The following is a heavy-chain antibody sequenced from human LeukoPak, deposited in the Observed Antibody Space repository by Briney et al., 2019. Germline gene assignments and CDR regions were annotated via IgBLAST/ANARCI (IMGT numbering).Heavy chain of an antibody. CDR2: IYYSGST. J-gene: IGHJ4*02. CDR3: ARGVYIAAAQYGY. V-gene: IGHV4-59*01. CDR1: GGSISSYY. D-gene: IGHD6-13*01. Sequence: PSETLSLTCTVSGGSISSYYWNWIRQPPGKGLEWIGYIYYSGSTNYNPSLNSRVTISLDTSKNQFSLKLSSVTAADTAVYYCARGVYIAAAQYGYWGQGTLVTVSS.